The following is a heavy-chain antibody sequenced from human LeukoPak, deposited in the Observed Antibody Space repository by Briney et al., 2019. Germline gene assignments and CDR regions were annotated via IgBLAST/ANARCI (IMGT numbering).Heavy chain of an antibody. Sequence: GGSLRLSCAASGFTFSNYAMRWVRQAPGKGLEWVSGISGSGDSTYYADSVKGRFTISRDNSKNTLYLQMNSLRAEDTAVYYCAKGYSGYLPNWFDPWGQGTLVTVSS. J-gene: IGHJ5*02. CDR2: ISGSGDST. V-gene: IGHV3-23*01. D-gene: IGHD5-12*01. CDR1: GFTFSNYA. CDR3: AKGYSGYLPNWFDP.